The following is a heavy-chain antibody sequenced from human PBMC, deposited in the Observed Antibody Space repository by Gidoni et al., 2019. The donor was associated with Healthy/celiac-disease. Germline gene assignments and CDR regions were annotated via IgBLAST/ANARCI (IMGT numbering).Heavy chain of an antibody. CDR1: GGSISSSSYY. CDR3: ARQGYYGSGSYPYYYYYMDV. J-gene: IGHJ6*03. Sequence: QLQLQESGPGLVKPSETLSLTCTVSGGSISSSSYYWGWIRQPPGKGLEWIGSIYYIGSTYYNPSLKSRVTISVDTSKNQFSLKLSSVTAADTAVYYCARQGYYGSGSYPYYYYYMDVWGKGTTVTVSS. D-gene: IGHD3-10*01. CDR2: IYYIGST. V-gene: IGHV4-39*01.